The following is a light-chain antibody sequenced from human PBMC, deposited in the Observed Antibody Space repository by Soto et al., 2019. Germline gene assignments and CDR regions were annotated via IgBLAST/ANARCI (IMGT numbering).Light chain of an antibody. CDR1: SSNIGAGYD. CDR3: QSYDSSLSGWV. Sequence: QSVLTQPPSVSGAPGQRVTISCTGSSSNIGAGYDVHWYQQLPGTAPKLLIYGNSNRPSGVPDRFSGSKSGTSGSLAITGLQAEDEADYYCQSYDSSLSGWVFGGGTEVTVL. J-gene: IGLJ3*02. CDR2: GNS. V-gene: IGLV1-40*01.